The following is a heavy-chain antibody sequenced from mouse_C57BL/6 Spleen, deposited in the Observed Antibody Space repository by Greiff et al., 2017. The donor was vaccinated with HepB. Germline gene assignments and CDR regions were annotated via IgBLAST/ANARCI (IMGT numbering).Heavy chain of an antibody. V-gene: IGHV1-81*01. CDR1: GYTFTSYG. D-gene: IGHD2-2*01. CDR3: ASRSTMVTTEDY. Sequence: VQLVESGAELARPGASVKLSCKASGYTFTSYGISWVKQRTGQGLEWIGEIYPRSGNTYYNEKFKGKATLTADKSSSTAYMELRSLTSEDSAVYFWASRSTMVTTEDYWGQGTTLTVSS. J-gene: IGHJ2*01. CDR2: IYPRSGNT.